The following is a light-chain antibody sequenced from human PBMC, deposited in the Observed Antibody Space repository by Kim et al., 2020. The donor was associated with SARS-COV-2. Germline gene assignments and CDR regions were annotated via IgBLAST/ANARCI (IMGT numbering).Light chain of an antibody. CDR2: DAS. Sequence: LSPGERATLSCRASQSVRGYLAWYQQKPGQAPRLLIYDASKRATGIPGRFSGSGSGTDFALTISSLNPEDFALYYCQQRSEWPITCGQGTRLEIK. J-gene: IGKJ5*01. CDR3: QQRSEWPIT. CDR1: QSVRGY. V-gene: IGKV3-11*01.